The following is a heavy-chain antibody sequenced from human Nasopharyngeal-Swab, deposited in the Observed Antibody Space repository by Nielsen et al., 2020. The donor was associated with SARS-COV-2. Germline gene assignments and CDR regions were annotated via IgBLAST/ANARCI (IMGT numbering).Heavy chain of an antibody. CDR1: GFTFDDYA. J-gene: IGHJ6*02. Sequence: SLKISCAASGFTFDDYAMHWVRQAPGKGLEWVSGISWNSGSIGYADSVKGRFTISRDNAKNSLYLQMNSLRAEDTALYYCAKSQYQLLLVYGMDVWSQGTTVTVSS. D-gene: IGHD2-2*01. CDR2: ISWNSGSI. CDR3: AKSQYQLLLVYGMDV. V-gene: IGHV3-9*01.